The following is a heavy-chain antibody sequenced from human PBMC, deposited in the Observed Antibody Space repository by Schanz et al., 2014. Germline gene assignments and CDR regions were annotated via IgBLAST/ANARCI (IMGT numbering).Heavy chain of an antibody. CDR3: ARDQSPYTNSSDVRYFDY. Sequence: QVQLVQSGAEVKKPGSSVKVSCKASGGTFSSYTISWVRQAPGQGLEWMGRIIPILGIANYAQKFQGRVTMTRNTSISTAYMELSSLRSEDTAVYYCARDQSPYTNSSDVRYFDYWGQGSLVTGSS. J-gene: IGHJ4*02. CDR1: GGTFSSYT. CDR2: IIPILGIA. V-gene: IGHV1-69*08. D-gene: IGHD6-6*01.